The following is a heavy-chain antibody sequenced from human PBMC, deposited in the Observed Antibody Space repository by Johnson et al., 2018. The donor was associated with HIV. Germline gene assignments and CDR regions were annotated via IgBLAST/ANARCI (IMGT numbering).Heavy chain of an antibody. V-gene: IGHV3-9*01. CDR1: GFTFDDYA. Sequence: VQLVESGGGLVKPGRSLRLSCAASGFTFDDYAMHWVRQAPGKGLEWVSGISWNSGSIGYADSVKGRFTISRDNAKNSLYLQMNSLRAEDTALYYCAKLGVVQAFDIWGQGTMVTVSS. CDR3: AKLGVVQAFDI. J-gene: IGHJ3*02. CDR2: ISWNSGSI. D-gene: IGHD3-3*01.